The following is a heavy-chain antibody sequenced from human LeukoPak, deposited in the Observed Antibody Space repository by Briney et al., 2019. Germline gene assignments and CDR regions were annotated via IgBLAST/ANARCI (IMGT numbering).Heavy chain of an antibody. CDR1: GGSISSYY. CDR3: ARKMGSRATTHFDY. V-gene: IGHV4-59*08. D-gene: IGHD5-24*01. Sequence: SETLSLTCTVSGGSISSYYWSWIRQPPGKGLEWIGYIYYSGSTNYNPSLRSRVTISVDPSKTQFSLKLSSVTAADTAVYSCARKMGSRATTHFDYWGQGTLVTVSS. CDR2: IYYSGST. J-gene: IGHJ4*02.